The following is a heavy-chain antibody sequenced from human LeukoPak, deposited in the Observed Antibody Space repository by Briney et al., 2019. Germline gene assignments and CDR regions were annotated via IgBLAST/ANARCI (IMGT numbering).Heavy chain of an antibody. J-gene: IGHJ1*01. CDR1: GGSFSGYY. V-gene: IGHV4-59*01. CDR2: IYYSGST. D-gene: IGHD3-16*01. CDR3: ARGAKPYYFQH. Sequence: SETLSLTCAVYGGSFSGYYWSWIRQPPGKGLEWIGYIYYSGSTNYNPSLKSRVTISVDTSKNQFSLKLSSVTAADTAVYYCARGAKPYYFQHWGQGTLVTVSS.